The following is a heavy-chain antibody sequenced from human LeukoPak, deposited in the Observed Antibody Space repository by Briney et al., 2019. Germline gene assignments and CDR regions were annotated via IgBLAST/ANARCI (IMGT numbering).Heavy chain of an antibody. J-gene: IGHJ4*02. Sequence: GGSLRLSCEASGFTFSSFGMHWVRQAPGKGLEWVAVIWNDGSNKYYADSVKGRFTISRENSRNTLYLQMNSLRDEDTAVYYCAKGGVTSGWPTPFDSWGQGTLVTVSS. CDR1: GFTFSSFG. V-gene: IGHV3-33*03. CDR3: AKGGVTSGWPTPFDS. D-gene: IGHD6-19*01. CDR2: IWNDGSNK.